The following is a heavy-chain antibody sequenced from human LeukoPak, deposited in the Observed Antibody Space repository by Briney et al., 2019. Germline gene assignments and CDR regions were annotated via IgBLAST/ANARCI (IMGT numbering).Heavy chain of an antibody. CDR3: ARGKYPGAFDI. J-gene: IGHJ3*02. D-gene: IGHD2-2*01. CDR1: GFIFSDYC. Sequence: GGSLRLSCAASGFIFSDYCMTWFRQIPGKGPEWVSYISGSGDNINYGDSVKGRFTISRDNAKNSLYLQMNSLRAEDTAVYYCARGKYPGAFDIWGQGTMVTVAS. V-gene: IGHV3-11*04. CDR2: ISGSGDNI.